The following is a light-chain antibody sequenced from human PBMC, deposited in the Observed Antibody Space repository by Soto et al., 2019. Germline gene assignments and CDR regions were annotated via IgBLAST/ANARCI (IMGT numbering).Light chain of an antibody. CDR3: QQYNNLPPIT. CDR2: DAS. J-gene: IGKJ5*01. Sequence: DIVLTQSQDTLSVSPGERVTLSCRARQSVRSNLAWYQQKPGQAPRLLIYDASTRATGIPARFSGSGSGTEFILTISSLQSEDFGVYYCQQYNNLPPITFGQGTRLEIK. CDR1: QSVRSN. V-gene: IGKV3D-15*01.